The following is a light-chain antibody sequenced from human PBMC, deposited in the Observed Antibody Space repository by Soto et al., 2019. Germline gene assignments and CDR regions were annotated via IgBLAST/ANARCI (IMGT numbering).Light chain of an antibody. J-gene: IGKJ2*01. CDR2: WAS. V-gene: IGKV4-1*01. Sequence: DIVMTQSPASLAVSLGGRATINCKSSQTILYTSNNKKYLAWYQQKAGQPPKLLIYWASTRESGVPDRFSGSGSETDFTLTIRNLQPEDVAVYYCQQYYSTTYSFGQGTKLEIK. CDR3: QQYYSTTYS. CDR1: QTILYTSNNKKY.